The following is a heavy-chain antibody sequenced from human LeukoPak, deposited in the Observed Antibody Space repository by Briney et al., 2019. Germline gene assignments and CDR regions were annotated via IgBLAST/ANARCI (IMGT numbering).Heavy chain of an antibody. CDR2: ISGSGGST. J-gene: IGHJ4*02. Sequence: GGSLRLSCAASGFTFSTYAMSWVRQAQGKGLEWVAGISGSGGSTYYADSVKGRFTISRDNPKNTLDLQMNSLRAEDTAVYYCAKDGEYYDSSGYYSHFDYWGQGTLATVSS. D-gene: IGHD3-22*01. CDR1: GFTFSTYA. V-gene: IGHV3-23*01. CDR3: AKDGEYYDSSGYYSHFDY.